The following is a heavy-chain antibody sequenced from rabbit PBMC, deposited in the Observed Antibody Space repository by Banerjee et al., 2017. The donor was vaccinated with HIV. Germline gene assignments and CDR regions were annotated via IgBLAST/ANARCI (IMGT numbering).Heavy chain of an antibody. D-gene: IGHD8-1*01. J-gene: IGHJ6*01. CDR3: ASDYGGSTYYRGFLHL. CDR2: IYGGDSNNT. Sequence: QSFEESGGGLVQPEGSLTLTCTASGFSFSNNDYICWVRQAPGKGLEWIACIYGGDSNNTDYASWAKGRFTISKTSSTTVTLQMTSLTAADTATYFCASDYGGSTYYRGFLHLWGPGTLVTVS. CDR1: GFSFSNNDY. V-gene: IGHV1S40*01.